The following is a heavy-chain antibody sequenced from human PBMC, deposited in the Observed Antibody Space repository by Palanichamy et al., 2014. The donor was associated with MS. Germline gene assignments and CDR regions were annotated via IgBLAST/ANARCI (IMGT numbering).Heavy chain of an antibody. D-gene: IGHD4-17*01. CDR2: TYRRSKWYN. Sequence: QVQLQRSGPGLVKPSQILSLTCAISGDSVSSNSAAWNWIRQSPSRGLEWLGRTYRRSKWYNDYAVSVKSRIAINPDTSKNQFSLRLNSVAPEDTAVYYCVRGGDRMTDFDYWGQGTLVTVSS. V-gene: IGHV6-1*01. J-gene: IGHJ4*02. CDR3: VRGGDRMTDFDY. CDR1: GDSVSSNSAA.